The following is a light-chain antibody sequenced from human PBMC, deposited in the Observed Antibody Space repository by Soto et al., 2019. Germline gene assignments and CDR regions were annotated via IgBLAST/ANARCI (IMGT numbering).Light chain of an antibody. V-gene: IGKV3-15*01. CDR1: ESVSTN. Sequence: EIGMTQSPATLSLSAGERGTLSFRASESVSTNLAWYQQKAGQAPRLLIYGASTRATGIPARFSGSGSGTEFTLTISGLQSEDFAVYYCQQYSIWRTFGQGTKVDIK. CDR3: QQYSIWRT. CDR2: GAS. J-gene: IGKJ1*01.